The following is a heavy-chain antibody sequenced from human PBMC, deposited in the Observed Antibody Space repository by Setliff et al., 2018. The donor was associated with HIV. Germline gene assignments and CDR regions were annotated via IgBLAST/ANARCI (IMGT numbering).Heavy chain of an antibody. J-gene: IGHJ6*02. D-gene: IGHD3-22*01. Sequence: ASETLSLTCAVSGGSFSSYYWIWIRQVPGKGLEWIGEINQSGSTNYNPSLKSRVTISVDTSKNQFFLNLRSVTAADAAVYFCARSRTYYADTSGYVHYHYYGMGVWGQGTTVTVSS. CDR1: GGSFSSYY. CDR3: ARSRTYYADTSGYVHYHYYGMGV. V-gene: IGHV4-34*01. CDR2: INQSGST.